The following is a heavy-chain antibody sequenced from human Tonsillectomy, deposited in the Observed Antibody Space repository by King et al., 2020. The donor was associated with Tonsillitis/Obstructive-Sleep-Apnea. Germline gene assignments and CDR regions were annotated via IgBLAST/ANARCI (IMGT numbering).Heavy chain of an antibody. V-gene: IGHV5-51*01. J-gene: IGHJ5*02. Sequence: VQLVESGAEVKKPGESLKISCKGSGYSFTSYWIGWVRQMPGKGLEWMGIIYPGDSDTRYSPSFQGQVTISADKSISTAYLQWSSLKASDTAMYYCARHWEYSSSSNWCDPWGQGTLVTVSS. CDR3: ARHWEYSSSSNWCDP. D-gene: IGHD6-6*01. CDR1: GYSFTSYW. CDR2: IYPGDSDT.